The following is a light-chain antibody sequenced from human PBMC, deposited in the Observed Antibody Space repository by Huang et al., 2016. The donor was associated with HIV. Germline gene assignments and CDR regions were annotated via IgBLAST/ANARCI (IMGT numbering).Light chain of an antibody. CDR1: QSVSSH. CDR2: GAS. Sequence: IVMTQSPGTLSLSPGERATLSCRPSQSVSSHLAWYQHKPGQAPRLLIYGASTRATGVPARFSGSGSGTEFTLTISSLQSDDFVVYYCQQYQDWPRTFGQGTKVEIK. J-gene: IGKJ1*01. CDR3: QQYQDWPRT. V-gene: IGKV3-15*01.